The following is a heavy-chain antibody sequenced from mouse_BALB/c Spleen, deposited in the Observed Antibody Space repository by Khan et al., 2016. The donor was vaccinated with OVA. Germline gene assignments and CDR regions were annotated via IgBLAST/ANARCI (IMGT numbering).Heavy chain of an antibody. J-gene: IGHJ4*01. Sequence: VELVESGPGLVAPSQSLSITCTVSGFSLTGYGVNWVRQPPGKGLEWLGMIWGDGTTDYNSALNSRLSISKDNSKSQVFLQMNSLQTDDTARYDCARAYYGNYREAMDYWGQGTSVTVSS. CDR2: IWGDGTT. V-gene: IGHV2-6-7*01. CDR3: ARAYYGNYREAMDY. D-gene: IGHD2-10*01. CDR1: GFSLTGYG.